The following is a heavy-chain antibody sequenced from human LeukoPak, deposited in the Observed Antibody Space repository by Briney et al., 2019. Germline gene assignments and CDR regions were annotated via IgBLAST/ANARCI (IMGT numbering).Heavy chain of an antibody. J-gene: IGHJ6*03. CDR1: GGSISSSSYY. D-gene: IGHD6-13*01. CDR2: IYYSGST. V-gene: IGHV4-39*07. CDR3: ASLGYSIKPYYMDV. Sequence: SETLSLTCTVSGGSISSSSYYWGWIRQPPGKGLEWIGSIYYSGSTYYNPSLKSRVTISVDTSKNQFSLKLSSVTAADTAVYYCASLGYSIKPYYMDVWGKGTTVTVSS.